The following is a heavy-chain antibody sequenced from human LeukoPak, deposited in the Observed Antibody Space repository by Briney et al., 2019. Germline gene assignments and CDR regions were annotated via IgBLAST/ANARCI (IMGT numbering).Heavy chain of an antibody. CDR3: AKKHPGGIIESPDY. CDR2: ITSSSLYI. J-gene: IGHJ4*02. CDR1: GFTFSSYT. V-gene: IGHV3-21*01. D-gene: IGHD3-16*02. Sequence: GGSLRLSCAASGFTFSSYTMNWVRQAPGKGLEWVSSITSSSLYIYYADSVKGRFTISRDNFKNTLYLQMNNLTPEDTAVYYCAKKHPGGIIESPDYWGQGTLVIVSS.